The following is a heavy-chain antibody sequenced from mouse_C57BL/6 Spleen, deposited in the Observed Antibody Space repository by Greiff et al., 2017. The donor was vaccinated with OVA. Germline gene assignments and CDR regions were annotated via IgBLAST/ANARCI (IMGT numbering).Heavy chain of an antibody. CDR3: ARDDGLSWFAY. CDR2: IYPRSGNT. D-gene: IGHD2-3*01. V-gene: IGHV1-81*01. Sequence: VQLQQSGAELARPGASVKLSCKASGYTFTSYGISWVKQRTGQGLEWIGQIYPRSGNTYYNEKFKGKATLTADKSSSTAYMELRSLTSEDSAVYFCARDDGLSWFAYWGQGTLVTVSA. J-gene: IGHJ3*01. CDR1: GYTFTSYG.